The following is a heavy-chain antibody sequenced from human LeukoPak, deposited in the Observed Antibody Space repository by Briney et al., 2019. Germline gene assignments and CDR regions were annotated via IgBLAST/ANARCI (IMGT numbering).Heavy chain of an antibody. CDR1: GFTFSSYW. V-gene: IGHV3-7*01. Sequence: PGGSLRLSCAASGFTFSSYWMSWVRQAPGKGLEWVANIKQDGSGKYYVDSVKGRFTISRDNAKNSLYLQMNSLRAEDTAVYYCARNLIAVAGTDDAFDIWGQGTMVTVSS. J-gene: IGHJ3*02. CDR2: IKQDGSGK. D-gene: IGHD6-19*01. CDR3: ARNLIAVAGTDDAFDI.